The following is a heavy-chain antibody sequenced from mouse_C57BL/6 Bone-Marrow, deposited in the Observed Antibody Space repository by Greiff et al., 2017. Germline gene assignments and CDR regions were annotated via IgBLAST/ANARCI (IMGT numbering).Heavy chain of an antibody. V-gene: IGHV14-4*01. CDR1: GFNITDDY. Sequence: VQLQQPGAELVRPGASVKLSCTASGFNITDDYMHWVKPRPEQGLAWIGWIDPENGDTEYASKFKGKDTLTADTSSNTAYLQLSSLTSGDTAVYYCTSAYYSDLYGYFDVWGTGTTVTVSS. CDR3: TSAYYSDLYGYFDV. J-gene: IGHJ1*03. CDR2: IDPENGDT. D-gene: IGHD2-12*01.